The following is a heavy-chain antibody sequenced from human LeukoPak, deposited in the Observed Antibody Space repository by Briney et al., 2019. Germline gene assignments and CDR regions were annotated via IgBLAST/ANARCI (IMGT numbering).Heavy chain of an antibody. V-gene: IGHV3-23*01. J-gene: IGHJ6*03. D-gene: IGHD2-15*01. CDR3: AKNGDRGAFCTGGTCYPYFYYYMDV. Sequence: PGGPLRLSCAASGFTFDDYAMHWVRQAPGKGLEWVSSISSTGGTTYYADSVKGRFTISRDNSKDTLYLQMSSLRAEDTAIYYCAKNGDRGAFCTGGTCYPYFYYYMDVWGKGTTVTI. CDR2: ISSTGGTT. CDR1: GFTFDDYA.